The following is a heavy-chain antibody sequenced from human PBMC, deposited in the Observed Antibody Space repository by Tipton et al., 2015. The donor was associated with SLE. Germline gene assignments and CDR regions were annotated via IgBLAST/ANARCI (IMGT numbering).Heavy chain of an antibody. CDR1: GYSISSGFY. CDR3: ARDPASVDS. D-gene: IGHD2-2*01. Sequence: TLSLTCTVSGYSISSGFYWGWIRQPPTKGLEWLGTTYHTGSTYYSPSLESRVTISVDTSKNHFSLKLSSVTAADTAVYYCARDPASVDSWGQGTLVTVSS. V-gene: IGHV4-38-2*02. CDR2: TYHTGST. J-gene: IGHJ5*01.